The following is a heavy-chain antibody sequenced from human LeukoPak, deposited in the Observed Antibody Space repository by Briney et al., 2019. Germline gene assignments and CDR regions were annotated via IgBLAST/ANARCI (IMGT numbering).Heavy chain of an antibody. J-gene: IGHJ4*02. CDR1: GDSINISPYY. V-gene: IGHV4-39*01. CDR2: FHHSGHT. D-gene: IGHD3-22*01. CDR3: ARLGFTLILVATT. Sequence: SETLSLTCSVSGDSINISPYYWGWIRQPPGKGLEWLGSFHHSGHTYCNPSLNSRLTLSVDTPKNRLSLNLNSMTATDTAVYYCARLGFTLILVATTWGQGILVTVSS.